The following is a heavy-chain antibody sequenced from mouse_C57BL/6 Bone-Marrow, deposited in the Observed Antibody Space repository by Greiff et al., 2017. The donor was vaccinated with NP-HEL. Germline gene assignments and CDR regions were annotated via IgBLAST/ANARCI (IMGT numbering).Heavy chain of an antibody. CDR1: GFTFSDYG. D-gene: IGHD2-3*01. CDR2: ISNLAYSI. J-gene: IGHJ4*01. CDR3: ARLGYYGRFYAMDY. Sequence: EVQLVESGGGLVQPGGSLKLSCAASGFTFSDYGMAWVRQAPRKGPEWVAFISNLAYSIYYADTVTGRFTISRENAKNTLYLEMSSLRSEDTAMYYCARLGYYGRFYAMDYWGQGTSVTVSS. V-gene: IGHV5-15*01.